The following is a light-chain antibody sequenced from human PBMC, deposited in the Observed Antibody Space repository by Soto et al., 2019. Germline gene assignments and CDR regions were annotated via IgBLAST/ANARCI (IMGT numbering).Light chain of an antibody. CDR1: QSVSSN. CDR2: GAS. Sequence: EIVMTQSPATLSVSPGERATLSYRASQSVSSNLAWYQQKPGQAPRLLIYGASTRATGIPARFSGSGSGTEFTLNISSLQSEDFAVYYCQQYNNWPPWTFGQGTKVEIK. CDR3: QQYNNWPPWT. J-gene: IGKJ1*01. V-gene: IGKV3-15*01.